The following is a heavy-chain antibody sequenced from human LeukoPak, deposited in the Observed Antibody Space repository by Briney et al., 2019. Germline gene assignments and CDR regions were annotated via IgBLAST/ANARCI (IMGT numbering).Heavy chain of an antibody. CDR3: ARDLDLTMIVVSNGG. D-gene: IGHD3-22*01. CDR2: ISSSSSTI. V-gene: IGHV3-48*02. Sequence: PGGSLRLSCAASGFTFSSYSMNWVRQAPGKGLEWVSYISSSSSTIYYADSVKGRFTISRDNAKNSLYLQMNSLRDEDTAVYYCARDLDLTMIVVSNGGWGQGTLVTVSS. J-gene: IGHJ4*02. CDR1: GFTFSSYS.